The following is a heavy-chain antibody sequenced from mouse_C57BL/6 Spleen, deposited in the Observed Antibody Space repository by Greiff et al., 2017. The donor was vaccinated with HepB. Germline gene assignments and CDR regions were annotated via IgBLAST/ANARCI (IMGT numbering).Heavy chain of an antibody. CDR1: GFTFSSYA. CDR2: ISSGGDYI. Sequence: EVNVVESGEGLVKPGGSLKLSCAASGFTFSSYAMSWVRQTPEKRLEWVAYISSGGDYIYYADTVKGRFTISRDNARNTLYLQMSSLKSEDTAMYYCTRGADEAWFAYWGQGTLVTVSA. J-gene: IGHJ3*01. V-gene: IGHV5-9-1*02. CDR3: TRGADEAWFAY.